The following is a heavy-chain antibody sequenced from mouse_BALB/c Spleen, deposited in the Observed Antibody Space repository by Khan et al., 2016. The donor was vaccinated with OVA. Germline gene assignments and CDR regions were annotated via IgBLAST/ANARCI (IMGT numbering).Heavy chain of an antibody. J-gene: IGHJ4*01. CDR3: SREVRLQYYAMDY. CDR2: IYPSESYA. CDR1: GYTFSNYW. Sequence: QVQLQQPGAVLVRPGASVKLSCKASGYTFSNYWINWVKQRPGQGLEWIGNIYPSESYANYNQEFKDRATLTVDKSSSTAYMQLTSPTSEDSAVYYCSREVRLQYYAMDYWGQGTSVTVSS. D-gene: IGHD2-14*01. V-gene: IGHV1-69*02.